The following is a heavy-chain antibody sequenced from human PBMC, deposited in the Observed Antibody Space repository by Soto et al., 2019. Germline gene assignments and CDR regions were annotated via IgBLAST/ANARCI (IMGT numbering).Heavy chain of an antibody. V-gene: IGHV3-23*01. D-gene: IGHD2-15*01. J-gene: IGHJ3*02. CDR2: ISGNGGST. Sequence: WWCMGLACAACRVSLNSYAMGGVRQAPGKGLEWVSAISGNGGSTYYADSVKGRFTISRDNSKNTLYLQMNSLRAEDTAVYYCANGALGYCSGGSCYDDDAFDIWGQGTMVTVSS. CDR1: RVSLNSYA. CDR3: ANGALGYCSGGSCYDDDAFDI.